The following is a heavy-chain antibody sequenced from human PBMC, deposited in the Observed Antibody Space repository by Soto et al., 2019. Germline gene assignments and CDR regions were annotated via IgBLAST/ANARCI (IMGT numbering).Heavy chain of an antibody. D-gene: IGHD3-9*01. V-gene: IGHV3-30-3*01. CDR1: GFTFSSYA. CDR2: ISYDGSNK. J-gene: IGHJ6*02. Sequence: GGSLRLSCAASGFTFSSYAMHWVRQAPGKGLEWVAVISYDGSNKYYADSVKGRFTISRDNSKNTLYLQMNSLRAEDTAVYYCARDARYYDILTGYQRYGMDVWGQGTTVTVSS. CDR3: ARDARYYDILTGYQRYGMDV.